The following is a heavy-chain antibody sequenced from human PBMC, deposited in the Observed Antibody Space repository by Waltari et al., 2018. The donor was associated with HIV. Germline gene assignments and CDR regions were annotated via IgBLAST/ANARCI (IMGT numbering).Heavy chain of an antibody. J-gene: IGHJ4*02. CDR1: GFTFSDFW. V-gene: IGHV3-7*03. D-gene: IGHD1-26*01. Sequence: VESGGTLVQPGGSLRLSCAVSGFTFSDFWMTWVRQAPGKGLEWVANIKEDGSEMYYVESVRGRFIVARDTTKKMVFLHMSSLKVDDTGTYYCARSKSGHFDSWGQGTLVTVSP. CDR3: ARSKSGHFDS. CDR2: IKEDGSEM.